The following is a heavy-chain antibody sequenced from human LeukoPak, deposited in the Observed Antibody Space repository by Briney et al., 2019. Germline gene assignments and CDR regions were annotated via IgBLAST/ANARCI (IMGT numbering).Heavy chain of an antibody. CDR2: ISGSGGST. J-gene: IGHJ4*02. V-gene: IGHV3-23*01. CDR3: AKDKTQWLALGFDY. Sequence: GGSLRLSCAATGFTFSSNAMTWARQAPGEGLEWVSAISGSGGSTYYADSVKGRFTISRDNSKNTLYLQMNSLRAEDTAVYYCAKDKTQWLALGFDYWGQGTLVTVSS. CDR1: GFTFSSNA. D-gene: IGHD6-19*01.